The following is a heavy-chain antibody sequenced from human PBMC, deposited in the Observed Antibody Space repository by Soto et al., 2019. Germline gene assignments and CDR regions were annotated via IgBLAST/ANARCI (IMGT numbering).Heavy chain of an antibody. CDR1: GFTFSSQA. D-gene: IGHD6-13*01. J-gene: IGHJ5*02. Sequence: PGGSLRLSCAASGFTFSSQAMSWVRQAPGKGLEWISAISDNGDTTHYADSVKGRFTISRDNSKNILYLQMNNLRGEDSAIYYCTGRVAAGTLNWFDPWGQGTLVTVSS. CDR3: TGRVAAGTLNWFDP. V-gene: IGHV3-23*01. CDR2: ISDNGDTT.